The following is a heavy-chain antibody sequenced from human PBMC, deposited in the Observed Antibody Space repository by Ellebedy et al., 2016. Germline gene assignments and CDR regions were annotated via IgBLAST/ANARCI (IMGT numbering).Heavy chain of an antibody. Sequence: GESLKISCAASGFTFSSYSMNWVRQAPGKGLEWVSGINWNGGSTGYADSVKGRFTISRDNAKNSLYLQMNSLRAEDTALYYCARAFLDYSSGWYAAFDIWGQGTMVTVSS. CDR2: INWNGGST. V-gene: IGHV3-20*04. CDR1: GFTFSSYS. CDR3: ARAFLDYSSGWYAAFDI. J-gene: IGHJ3*02. D-gene: IGHD6-19*01.